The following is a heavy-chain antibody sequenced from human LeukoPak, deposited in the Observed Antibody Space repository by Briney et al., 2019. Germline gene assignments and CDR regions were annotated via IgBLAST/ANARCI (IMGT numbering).Heavy chain of an antibody. Sequence: ASVKVSCKASGYTFTSYAMNWVRQAPGQGLEWMGWINTNTGNPKYAQGFTGRFVFSLDTSVSTAYLQISSLKAEDTAVYYCARGGAKSIAAVGTNYWGQGTLVTVSS. CDR1: GYTFTSYA. CDR2: INTNTGNP. V-gene: IGHV7-4-1*02. D-gene: IGHD6-13*01. J-gene: IGHJ4*02. CDR3: ARGGAKSIAAVGTNY.